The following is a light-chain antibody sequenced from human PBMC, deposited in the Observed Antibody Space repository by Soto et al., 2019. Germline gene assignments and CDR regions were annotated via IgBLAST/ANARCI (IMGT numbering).Light chain of an antibody. V-gene: IGKV3-11*01. Sequence: EIVLTQSPATLSLSPGERATLSCRASQSVGTYLAWYQHNPGQAPRFLIYDASNRATVIPARYSGSGSGTDFTVTTSSPKPEDLGVYYSQQRHNWPITFGKETKLEIK. CDR2: DAS. CDR3: QQRHNWPIT. CDR1: QSVGTY. J-gene: IGKJ2*01.